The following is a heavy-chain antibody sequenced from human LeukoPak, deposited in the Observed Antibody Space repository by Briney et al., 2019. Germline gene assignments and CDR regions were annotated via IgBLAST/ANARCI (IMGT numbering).Heavy chain of an antibody. CDR3: ARDLDGSSGCDY. D-gene: IGHD6-13*01. V-gene: IGHV1-2*02. CDR2: INPNSGGT. Sequence: GASVKVSCKASGYTFTGYFMHWVRQAPGQGLEWMGWINPNSGGTNYAQKFQGRVTMTSDTSISTAYIELTRLRSDDTAVYYCARDLDGSSGCDYWGQGTLVTVFS. CDR1: GYTFTGYF. J-gene: IGHJ4*02.